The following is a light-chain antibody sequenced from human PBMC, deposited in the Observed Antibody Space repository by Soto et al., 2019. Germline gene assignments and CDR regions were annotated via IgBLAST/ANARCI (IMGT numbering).Light chain of an antibody. V-gene: IGKV3D-15*02. CDR3: QQYGSSPFT. CDR2: GAS. Sequence: EIVMTQFPATLSVSPGERATLSCRASQSISNTLAWYQQRPGQAPRLLIYGASTRATGIPARFSGSGSGIEFTLTISSLQSEDFAVYYCQQYGSSPFTFGPGTKVDIK. J-gene: IGKJ3*01. CDR1: QSISNT.